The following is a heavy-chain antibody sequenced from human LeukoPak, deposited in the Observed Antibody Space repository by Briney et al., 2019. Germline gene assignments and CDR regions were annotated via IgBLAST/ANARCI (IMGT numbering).Heavy chain of an antibody. CDR1: GFTFSSYW. CDR2: INSDGSST. J-gene: IGHJ4*02. Sequence: PGGSLRLSCAASGFTFSSYWMHWVRQAPGKGLVWVSRINSDGSSTSYADSVKGRFTISRDNAKNTLYLQMNSLRAEDTAVYHCARDYYGSGAIDYWGQGTLVTVSS. D-gene: IGHD3-10*01. V-gene: IGHV3-74*01. CDR3: ARDYYGSGAIDY.